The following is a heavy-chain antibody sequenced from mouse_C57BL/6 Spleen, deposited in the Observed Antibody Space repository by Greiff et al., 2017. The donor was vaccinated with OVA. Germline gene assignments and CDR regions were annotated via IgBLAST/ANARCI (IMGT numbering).Heavy chain of an antibody. J-gene: IGHJ4*01. CDR3: GRRGDGLGYYYAMDY. D-gene: IGHD2-3*01. Sequence: QVQLQQPGAELVKPGASVKLSCKASGYTFTSYWMQWVKQRPGQGLEWIGEIDPSDSYTNYNQKFKGKATLTVDTSSSTAYMQLSSLTSEDSAVYYCGRRGDGLGYYYAMDYWGQGTSVTGSS. V-gene: IGHV1-50*01. CDR1: GYTFTSYW. CDR2: IDPSDSYT.